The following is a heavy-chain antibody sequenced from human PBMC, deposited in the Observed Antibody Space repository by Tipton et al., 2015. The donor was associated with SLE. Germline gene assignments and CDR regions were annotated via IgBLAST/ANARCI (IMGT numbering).Heavy chain of an antibody. V-gene: IGHV3-23*01. D-gene: IGHD2-15*01. J-gene: IGHJ4*02. CDR3: AKDRIVVVVAAFDY. CDR1: GFTFSSYA. CDR2: ISGSGGST. Sequence: SLRLSCAASGFTFSSYATSWVRQAPGKGLEWVSAISGSGGSTYYADSVKGRFTISRDNSKNTLYLQMNSLRAEDTAVYYCAKDRIVVVVAAFDYWGQGTLVTVSS.